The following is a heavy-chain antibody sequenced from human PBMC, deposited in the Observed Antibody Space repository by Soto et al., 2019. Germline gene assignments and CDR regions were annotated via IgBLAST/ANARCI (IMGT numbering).Heavy chain of an antibody. CDR3: ATGIYGSDAYSYP. D-gene: IGHD3-16*01. J-gene: IGHJ5*02. V-gene: IGHV3-48*03. CDR1: GFSISNYE. Sequence: VGSLRLSCAASGFSISNYEMNWVRHAPGKGLEWISYISTSAKTIFYAASVKGRFTISRDNSKNSLYLQMHSLRAEDTALYYCATGIYGSDAYSYPWGEGTLVTVSS. CDR2: ISTSAKTI.